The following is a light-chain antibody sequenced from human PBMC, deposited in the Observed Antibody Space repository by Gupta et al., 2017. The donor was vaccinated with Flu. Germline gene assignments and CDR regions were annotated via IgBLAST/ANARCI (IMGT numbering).Light chain of an antibody. Sequence: PVTLSLSPGEGATLSCRASQSVYNFLAWYQQKPGQAPRLLIYDASNRATGIPARFSGSGSGTDFTLTISSLEPEDFAVYYCQQRSNWPLTFGGGTKVEIK. J-gene: IGKJ4*01. CDR2: DAS. CDR1: QSVYNF. V-gene: IGKV3-11*01. CDR3: QQRSNWPLT.